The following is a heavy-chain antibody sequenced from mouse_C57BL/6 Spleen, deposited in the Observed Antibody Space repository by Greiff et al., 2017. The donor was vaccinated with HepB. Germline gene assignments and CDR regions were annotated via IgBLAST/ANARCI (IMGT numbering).Heavy chain of an antibody. CDR2: INPSTGGT. D-gene: IGHD1-1*01. CDR1: GYSFTGYY. Sequence: VQLQQSGPELVKPGASVKISCKASGYSFTGYYMNWVKQSPEKSLEWIGEINPSTGGTTYNQKFKAKATLTVDKSSSTAYMQLKSLTSEDSAVYYCARSSYYYGSSPSMDYWGQGTSVTVSS. CDR3: ARSSYYYGSSPSMDY. V-gene: IGHV1-42*01. J-gene: IGHJ4*01.